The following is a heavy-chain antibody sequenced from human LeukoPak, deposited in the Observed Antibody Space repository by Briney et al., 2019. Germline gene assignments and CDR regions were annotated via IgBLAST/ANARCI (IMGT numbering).Heavy chain of an antibody. CDR1: GGSISSGGYY. CDR3: ARAMVRGVRLFDY. J-gene: IGHJ4*02. D-gene: IGHD3-10*01. Sequence: PSETLSLTCTVSGGSISSGGYYWSWIRQHPGKGLEWLGYIYYSGSTYYNPSLKSRVTISVDTSKNQFSLKLSSVTAADPAVYYCARAMVRGVRLFDYWGQGTLVTVSS. CDR2: IYYSGST. V-gene: IGHV4-31*03.